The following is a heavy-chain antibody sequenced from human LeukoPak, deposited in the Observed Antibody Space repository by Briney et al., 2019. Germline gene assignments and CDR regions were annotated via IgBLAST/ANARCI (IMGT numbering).Heavy chain of an antibody. Sequence: GGSLRLSCAASGFTFSSYAMDWVRQAPGKGLEWVAVISYDGSNKYYADSVKGRFTISRDNSKNTLYLQMNSLRAEDTAVYYCARAGFRGVIYGEYNWFDPWGQGTLVTVSS. CDR3: ARAGFRGVIYGEYNWFDP. CDR1: GFTFSSYA. V-gene: IGHV3-30-3*01. D-gene: IGHD3-10*01. J-gene: IGHJ5*02. CDR2: ISYDGSNK.